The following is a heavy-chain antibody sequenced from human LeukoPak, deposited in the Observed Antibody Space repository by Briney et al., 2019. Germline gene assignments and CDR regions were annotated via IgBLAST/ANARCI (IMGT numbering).Heavy chain of an antibody. D-gene: IGHD3-10*01. Sequence: PSETLSLTCAVYGGSFSGYYWSWIRQPPGKGLEWIGEINHSGSTNYNPSLKSRVTISVDTSKNQFSLKLSSVTAADTAVYYCARLNMIRASWFDPWGQGTLVTVSS. CDR2: INHSGST. J-gene: IGHJ5*02. CDR3: ARLNMIRASWFDP. CDR1: GGSFSGYY. V-gene: IGHV4-34*01.